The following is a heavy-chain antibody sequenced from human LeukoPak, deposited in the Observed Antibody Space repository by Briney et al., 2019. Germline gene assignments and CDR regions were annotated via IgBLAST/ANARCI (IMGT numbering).Heavy chain of an antibody. CDR2: ISGSGGST. Sequence: PGGSLRLSCAASGFTFSSYGMSWVRQAPGKGLEWVSAISGSGGSTYYADSVKGRFTISRDNSKNTLYLQMNSLRSEDTAVYYCARADSSGYYYVPTYYYYMDVWGKGTTVTVSS. J-gene: IGHJ6*03. D-gene: IGHD3-22*01. CDR1: GFTFSSYG. CDR3: ARADSSGYYYVPTYYYYMDV. V-gene: IGHV3-23*01.